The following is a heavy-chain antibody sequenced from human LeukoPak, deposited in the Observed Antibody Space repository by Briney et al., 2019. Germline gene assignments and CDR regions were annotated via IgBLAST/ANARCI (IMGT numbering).Heavy chain of an antibody. CDR1: GGSISSSSYY. J-gene: IGHJ4*02. V-gene: IGHV4-39*01. CDR3: ARHGWGGIAVGGYSPYFDY. D-gene: IGHD6-19*01. Sequence: SETLSLTCTVSGGSISSSSYYWGWIRQPPGKGLEWIGSIYYSGSTYYNPSLKSRVTISVDTSKNQFSLKLSSVTAADTAVYYCARHGWGGIAVGGYSPYFDYWGQGTLVTVSS. CDR2: IYYSGST.